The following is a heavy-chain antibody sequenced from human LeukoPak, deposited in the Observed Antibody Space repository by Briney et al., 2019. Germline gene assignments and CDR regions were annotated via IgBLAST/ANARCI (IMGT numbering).Heavy chain of an antibody. J-gene: IGHJ6*03. V-gene: IGHV6-1*01. Sequence: SQTLSLTCAISGDRVSSNSATWNWIRQSPSRGLEWLGRTYYRSKWYYDYAISVKSRLTINPDTSKNQFSLQLNSVTPEDTAVYYCARAGVLHYYYYYMDVWGKGTTVTVSS. CDR3: ARAGVLHYYYYYMDV. CDR1: GDRVSSNSAT. D-gene: IGHD7-27*01. CDR2: TYYRSKWYY.